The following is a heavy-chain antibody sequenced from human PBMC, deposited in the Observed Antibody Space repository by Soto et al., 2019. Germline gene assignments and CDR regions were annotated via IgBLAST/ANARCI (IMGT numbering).Heavy chain of an antibody. Sequence: QVQLVQSGAEVKKPGASVKVSCKASGYTFTSYYMHWVRQAPGQGLEWMGIINPSGGSTSYAQKFQGRVTMTRDTSTSTVYMELSSLRSEVTAVYYCARDTTYRENWGNNRFDPWGQGTLVTVSS. J-gene: IGHJ5*02. CDR2: INPSGGST. D-gene: IGHD7-27*01. CDR3: ARDTTYRENWGNNRFDP. CDR1: GYTFTSYY. V-gene: IGHV1-46*01.